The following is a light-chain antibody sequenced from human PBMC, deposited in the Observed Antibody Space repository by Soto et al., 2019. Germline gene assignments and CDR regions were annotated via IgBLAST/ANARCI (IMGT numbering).Light chain of an antibody. Sequence: EIVLTQSPGTLSLSPGEKATLCCRASQSVSSNLAWYQQKPGQAPRLLIYGASTRATGIPARFSGSGSGTEFTLTISSLQSEDFAVYYCQQYNNWPPITFGQGTRLEI. CDR2: GAS. V-gene: IGKV3-15*01. CDR1: QSVSSN. J-gene: IGKJ5*01. CDR3: QQYNNWPPIT.